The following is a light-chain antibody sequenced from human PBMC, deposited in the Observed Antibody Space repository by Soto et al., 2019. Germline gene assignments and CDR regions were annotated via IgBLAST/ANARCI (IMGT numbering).Light chain of an antibody. CDR2: GNN. CDR3: QAYDGSLSGSV. V-gene: IGLV1-40*01. Sequence: QSVLTQPPSVSGAPGQRVTISCTGSSSNIGAGYDVHWYQQLPGTAPKLLIYGNNHRPSGVPDRFSGSKSGTSASLAITGLQAEDEADYYCQAYDGSLSGSVFGTGTKLTVL. CDR1: SSNIGAGYD. J-gene: IGLJ1*01.